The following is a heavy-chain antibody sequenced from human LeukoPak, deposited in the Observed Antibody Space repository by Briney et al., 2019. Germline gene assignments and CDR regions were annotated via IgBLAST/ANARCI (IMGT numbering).Heavy chain of an antibody. J-gene: IGHJ3*01. CDR1: GFIFNTFW. CDR3: ARDFPGIGRGTFDF. CDR2: INQDGSGM. Sequence: GGSLRLSCAASGFIFNTFWMNWVRLTPGKGLEWVAKINQDGSGMYYVDSVKGRFFVSRDNARNLVYLQMNSLRVDDTAVYYCARDFPGIGRGTFDFWGQGTIIIVSS. V-gene: IGHV3-7*03. D-gene: IGHD3-10*01.